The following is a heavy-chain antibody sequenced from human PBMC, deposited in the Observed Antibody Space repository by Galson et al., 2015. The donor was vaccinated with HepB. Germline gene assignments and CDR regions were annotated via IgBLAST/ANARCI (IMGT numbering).Heavy chain of an antibody. D-gene: IGHD4-17*01. CDR2: IIPILGIA. V-gene: IGHV1-69*04. CDR1: GGTFSSYA. Sequence: SVKVSCKASGGTFSSYAISWVRQAPGQGLEWMGRIIPILGIANYAQKFQGRVTITADKSTSTAYMELSSLRSEDTAVYYCARGGLAPNTVTTWWFDPWGQGTLVTVSS. CDR3: ARGGLAPNTVTTWWFDP. J-gene: IGHJ5*02.